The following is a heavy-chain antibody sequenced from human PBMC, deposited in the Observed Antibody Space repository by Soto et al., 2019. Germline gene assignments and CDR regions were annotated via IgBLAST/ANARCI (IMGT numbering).Heavy chain of an antibody. V-gene: IGHV3-13*01. D-gene: IGHD3-16*02. J-gene: IGHJ4*02. Sequence: EVQLVESGGGLVQPGGSLRLSCAASGFTFSSYDMHWVRQATGKGLEWVSAIGTAGDTYYPGSVKGRFTISRENAKNSLYLQMNSLRGGDTAVYYCARGLASFGGVIVPPYYFDYWGQGTLVTVSS. CDR3: ARGLASFGGVIVPPYYFDY. CDR2: IGTAGDT. CDR1: GFTFSSYD.